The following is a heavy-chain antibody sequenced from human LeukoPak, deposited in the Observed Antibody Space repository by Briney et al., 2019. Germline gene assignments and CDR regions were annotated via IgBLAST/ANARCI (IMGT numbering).Heavy chain of an antibody. D-gene: IGHD3-22*01. Sequence: KSSETLSLTCTVSAYSISNGWLWGWIRQPPGKGLEWIGSIYYSGNTYYNPSLKSRVTISVDTSKNQFSLKLSSVTAADTAVYYCARILKYYYDSSGYFDYWGQGTLVTVSS. V-gene: IGHV4-38-2*02. J-gene: IGHJ4*02. CDR1: AYSISNGWL. CDR3: ARILKYYYDSSGYFDY. CDR2: IYYSGNT.